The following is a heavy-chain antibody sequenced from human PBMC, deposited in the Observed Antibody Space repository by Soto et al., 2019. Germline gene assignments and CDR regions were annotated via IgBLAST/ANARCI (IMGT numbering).Heavy chain of an antibody. Sequence: QVQLVQSGAEVKKPGSSVKVSCKASGGTFSSYAISWVRQAPGQWLEWMGGVIPIFGTSSYAQKFQGRVTITADESTSTAYMELSSLRSKDTAVYYCASPRYCSGGSCYSSYGMDVWGQGTTVTVSS. J-gene: IGHJ6*02. D-gene: IGHD2-15*01. CDR1: GGTFSSYA. V-gene: IGHV1-69*12. CDR3: ASPRYCSGGSCYSSYGMDV. CDR2: VIPIFGTS.